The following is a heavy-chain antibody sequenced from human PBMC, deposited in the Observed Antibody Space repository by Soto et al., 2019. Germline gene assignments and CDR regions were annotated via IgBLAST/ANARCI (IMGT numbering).Heavy chain of an antibody. CDR2: ISWNSGSI. J-gene: IGHJ4*02. Sequence: PGGSLRLSCAASGFTFDDYAMHWVRQAPGKGLEWVSGISWNSGSIGYADSVKGRFTISRDNAKNSLYLQMNSLRAEDTALYYCAKGGYYDILTGYFPDYFDYWGQGTLVT. V-gene: IGHV3-9*01. CDR1: GFTFDDYA. CDR3: AKGGYYDILTGYFPDYFDY. D-gene: IGHD3-9*01.